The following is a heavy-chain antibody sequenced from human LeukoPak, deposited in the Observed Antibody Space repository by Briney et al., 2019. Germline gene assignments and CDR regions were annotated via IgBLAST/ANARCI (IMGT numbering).Heavy chain of an antibody. J-gene: IGHJ4*02. CDR3: ARDPGSGIAGRAFDY. D-gene: IGHD1-14*01. CDR2: VYASGST. V-gene: IGHV4-4*07. CDR1: GGSISSYC. Sequence: SETLSLTCTVSGGSISSYCWSWIRQSAGKGLEWIGRVYASGSTNYNPSLKSRLTMSIDTSKNQFSLNLRTVTAADTAIYYCARDPGSGIAGRAFDYWGQGTLVTVSS.